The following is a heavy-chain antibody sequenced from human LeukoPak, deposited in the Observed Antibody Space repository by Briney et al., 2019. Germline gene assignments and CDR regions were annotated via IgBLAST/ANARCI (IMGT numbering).Heavy chain of an antibody. J-gene: IGHJ4*02. D-gene: IGHD1-26*01. V-gene: IGHV4-59*01. CDR2: IYYSGST. CDR1: GGSISSYY. Sequence: SGTLSLTCTVSGGSISSYYWSWIRQPPGKGLEWIGYIYYSGSTNYNPSLKSRVTISVDTSKNQFSLKLSSVTAADTAVYYCARVLGATDYFDYWGQGTLVTVSP. CDR3: ARVLGATDYFDY.